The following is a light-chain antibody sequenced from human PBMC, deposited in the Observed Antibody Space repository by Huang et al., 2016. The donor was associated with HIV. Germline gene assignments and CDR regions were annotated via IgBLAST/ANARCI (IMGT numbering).Light chain of an antibody. CDR2: DAS. Sequence: AIQLTQSPSFLSASVGDRVTITCRASQDITDALAWYQQKPGKPPKVLIYDASSLEIRFPSRFSCSGSEADFTLTISSLQPEDFATYYCQQFKNYPLTFGGGTKVEVK. CDR1: QDITDA. J-gene: IGKJ4*01. V-gene: IGKV1D-13*01. CDR3: QQFKNYPLT.